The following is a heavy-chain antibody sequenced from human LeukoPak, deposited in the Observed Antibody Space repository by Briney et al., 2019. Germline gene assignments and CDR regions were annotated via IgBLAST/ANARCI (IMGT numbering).Heavy chain of an antibody. D-gene: IGHD5-18*01. V-gene: IGHV3-23*01. Sequence: GGSLRLSCAASEFTFSNYAMSWVRQAPGKGLEWVSAISGSGDNTYYVDSVKGRFTISRDNSKNTVYLQMNSLRGEDTAVYYCAKVSGYSYGRLDYWGQGTLVTVSS. CDR3: AKVSGYSYGRLDY. CDR1: EFTFSNYA. J-gene: IGHJ4*02. CDR2: ISGSGDNT.